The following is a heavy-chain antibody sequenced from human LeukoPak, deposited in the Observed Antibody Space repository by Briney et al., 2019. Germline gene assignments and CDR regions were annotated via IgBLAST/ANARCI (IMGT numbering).Heavy chain of an antibody. J-gene: IGHJ4*02. V-gene: IGHV3-23*01. CDR2: ISGSGGST. CDR3: ARDRGITGTRQGMGY. CDR1: GFTFSSYA. Sequence: GGSLRLSCAASGFTFSSYAMSWVRQAPGKGLEWVSGISGSGGSTYYADSVKGRFTISRDNSKNTLYVQMNSLRAEDTAVYYCARDRGITGTRQGMGYWGQGTLVTVSS. D-gene: IGHD1-7*01.